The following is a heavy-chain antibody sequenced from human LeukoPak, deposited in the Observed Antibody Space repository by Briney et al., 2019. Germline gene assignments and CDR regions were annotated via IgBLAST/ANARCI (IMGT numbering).Heavy chain of an antibody. CDR3: ARGGSGSSTYWGL. J-gene: IGHJ4*02. Sequence: GGSLRLSCAAGFTLSRYWMTWVRQAPGRGLEWVANINQDGSDKYYGDSVRGTFSISRCNAEKSLFLQMITVRVEDLAVYSCARGGSGSSTYWGLWGQGILVTVSS. CDR1: GFTLSRYW. D-gene: IGHD7-27*01. CDR2: INQDGSDK. V-gene: IGHV3-7*01.